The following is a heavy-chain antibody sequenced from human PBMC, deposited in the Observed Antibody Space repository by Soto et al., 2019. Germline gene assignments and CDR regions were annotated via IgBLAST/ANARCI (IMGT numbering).Heavy chain of an antibody. J-gene: IGHJ4*02. CDR2: MYTTGSI. V-gene: IGHV4-4*07. D-gene: IGHD5-12*01. CDR1: GGSLSYYY. CDR3: ARDPGTGLGLR. Sequence: PSETLSLTCTVSGGSLSYYYWSWIRQPVGQGLEWIGRMYTTGSIAYNPSLKSRVTLSLDTSKNQFSLKLKSVTAADTAVYYCARDPGTGLGLRWGQGTLVTVSS.